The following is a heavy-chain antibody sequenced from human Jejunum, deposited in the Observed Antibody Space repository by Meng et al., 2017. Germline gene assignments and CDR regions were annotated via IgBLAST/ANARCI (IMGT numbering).Heavy chain of an antibody. D-gene: IGHD3-10*01. J-gene: IGHJ6*02. Sequence: GESLKISWSGSGFSFNTSWMSWVRQSPGKGLEWVANIKQDGSEEYYVDSVKGRFTISRDNAKKSLYLQMNSLRAEDTAVFYCPRSLVPWYGYYGLDVWGQGTTVTVSS. V-gene: IGHV3-7*01. CDR2: IKQDGSEE. CDR1: GFSFNTSW. CDR3: PRSLVPWYGYYGLDV.